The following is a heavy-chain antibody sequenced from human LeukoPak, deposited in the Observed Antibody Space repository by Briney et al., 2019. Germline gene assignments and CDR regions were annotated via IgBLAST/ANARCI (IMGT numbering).Heavy chain of an antibody. CDR1: GFTFDDYA. CDR2: ISWNSGSI. CDR3: AKASYYYDSSGYQDY. Sequence: PGGSLRLSCAASGFTFDDYAMHWVRQAPGKGLEWVSGISWNSGSISYADSVKGRFTISRDNAKNSLYLQMNSLRAEDTALYYCAKASYYYDSSGYQDYWGQGTLVTVSS. V-gene: IGHV3-9*01. D-gene: IGHD3-22*01. J-gene: IGHJ4*02.